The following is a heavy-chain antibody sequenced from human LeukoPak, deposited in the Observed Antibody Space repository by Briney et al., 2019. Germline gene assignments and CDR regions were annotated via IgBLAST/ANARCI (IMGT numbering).Heavy chain of an antibody. CDR2: IDSDGITT. CDR3: TRDRLGFDP. CDR1: GFTFSNYW. Sequence: PGGSLRLSCAASGFTFSNYWMHWVRQVPGKELVWVSRIDSDGITTSYADSVKGRFTISRDNAKNTLYLQMNSLRVEDTAVYYCTRDRLGFDPWGQGTLVTVSS. J-gene: IGHJ5*02. V-gene: IGHV3-74*01.